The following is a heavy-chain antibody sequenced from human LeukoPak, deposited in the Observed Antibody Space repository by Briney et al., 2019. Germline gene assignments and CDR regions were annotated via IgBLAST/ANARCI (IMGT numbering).Heavy chain of an antibody. V-gene: IGHV3-7*05. D-gene: IGHD1-26*01. J-gene: IGHJ4*02. CDR2: IKEDGSQK. CDR3: ARWGAGWDY. Sequence: GGSLRLSCAASGFTLSRFWMSWVRQAPGKGLECVANIKEDGSQKYYVDSVQGRFIISRDNAKNSLYLQMNSLRAEDTAVYYCARWGAGWDYWGQGTQVTVSS. CDR1: GFTLSRFW.